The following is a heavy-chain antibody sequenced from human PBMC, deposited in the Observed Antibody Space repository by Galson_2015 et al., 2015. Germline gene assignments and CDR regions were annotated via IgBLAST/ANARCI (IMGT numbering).Heavy chain of an antibody. J-gene: IGHJ4*02. CDR3: ASAVVAGSLGFDY. Sequence: SVKVSCKASGYSFTCYTMHWVRQAPGQRFEWIGWINGGNGDTQYSQKFQGRLTVPRDTSARTAYLDLGSLRSEDTAIYYCASAVVAGSLGFDYWGQGTLVIVSS. D-gene: IGHD6-19*01. CDR1: GYSFTCYT. V-gene: IGHV1-3*01. CDR2: INGGNGDT.